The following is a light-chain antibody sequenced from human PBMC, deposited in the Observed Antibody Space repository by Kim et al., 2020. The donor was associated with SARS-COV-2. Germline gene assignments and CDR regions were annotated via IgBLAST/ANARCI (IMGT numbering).Light chain of an antibody. CDR1: QGVSNY. CDR2: AAS. J-gene: IGKJ5*01. V-gene: IGKV1-27*01. CDR3: QKYNSAPP. Sequence: GDRVTISCRASQGVSNYLACYQQKPGKVPKLLIYAASTLQSGVPSRFGRSGSGTDFTLTISGLQPDNVATYYCQKYNSAPPFGQ.